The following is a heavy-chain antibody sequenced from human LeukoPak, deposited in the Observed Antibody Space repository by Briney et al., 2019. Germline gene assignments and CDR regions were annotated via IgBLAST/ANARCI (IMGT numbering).Heavy chain of an antibody. CDR1: GFTFSSYS. V-gene: IGHV3-21*01. Sequence: GGSLRLSCAASGFTFSSYSMNWVRQAPGKGLEWVSSISSSSSYIYYADSVKGRFTISRDNAKNSLYLQMNSLRAEGTAVYYCARGRQQLVLRYGMDVWGQGTTVTVSS. CDR3: ARGRQQLVLRYGMDV. J-gene: IGHJ6*02. D-gene: IGHD6-13*01. CDR2: ISSSSSYI.